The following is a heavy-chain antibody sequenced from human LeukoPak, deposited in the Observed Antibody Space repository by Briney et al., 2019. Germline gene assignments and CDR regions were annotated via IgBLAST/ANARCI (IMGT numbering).Heavy chain of an antibody. CDR2: ISSSSSYI. CDR1: GFTFSSYS. CDR3: AKYRESGTYFDY. Sequence: GGSLRLSCAASGFTFSSYSMNWVRQAPGKGLEWVSSISSSSSYIYYADSVKGRFTISRDNAKNSLYLQMNSLRAEDTAVYYCAKYRESGTYFDYWGQGTLVTVSS. D-gene: IGHD1-26*01. J-gene: IGHJ4*02. V-gene: IGHV3-21*01.